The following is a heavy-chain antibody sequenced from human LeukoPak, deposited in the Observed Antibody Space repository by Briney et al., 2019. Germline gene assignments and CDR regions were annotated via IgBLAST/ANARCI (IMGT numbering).Heavy chain of an antibody. CDR1: GGTFSSYT. J-gene: IGHJ4*02. Sequence: ASVKVSCKASGGTFSSYTISLVRQAPGQGLEWMGRIIPILGIANYAQKFQGRVTITADKSTSTAYMELSSLRSEDTAVYYCARDPYYYDSSGYCDYWGQGTLVTVSS. CDR2: IIPILGIA. V-gene: IGHV1-69*04. CDR3: ARDPYYYDSSGYCDY. D-gene: IGHD3-22*01.